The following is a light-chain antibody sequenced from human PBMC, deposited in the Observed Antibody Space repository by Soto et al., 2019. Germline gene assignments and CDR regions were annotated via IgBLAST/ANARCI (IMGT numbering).Light chain of an antibody. J-gene: IGKJ5*01. CDR1: QSVGNY. CDR2: DAS. Sequence: ESVLTQSPATLSLSPGDRATLSCRASQSVGNYLAWYQQKSGQAPRLLIYDASSRATGIPDRFSGSGSGTDFTLTIISLEPEDFAFYYCQQLSNWLFGQGTRLEIK. CDR3: QQLSNWL. V-gene: IGKV3-11*01.